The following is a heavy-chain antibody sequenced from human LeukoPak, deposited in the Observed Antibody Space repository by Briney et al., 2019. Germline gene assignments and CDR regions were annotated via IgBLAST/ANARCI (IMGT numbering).Heavy chain of an antibody. J-gene: IGHJ4*02. Sequence: SETLSLTCTVSGGSISSSSYYWGWIRQAPGKGLEWIGSIYYSGSTYYNPSLKSRVTISVDTSKNQFSLKLSSVTAADTAVYYCARLHGELSEYYFDYWGQGTLVTVSS. V-gene: IGHV4-39*01. CDR2: IYYSGST. D-gene: IGHD3-16*02. CDR1: GGSISSSSYY. CDR3: ARLHGELSEYYFDY.